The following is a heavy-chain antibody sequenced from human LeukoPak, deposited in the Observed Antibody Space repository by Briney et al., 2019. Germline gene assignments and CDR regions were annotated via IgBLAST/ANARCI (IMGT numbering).Heavy chain of an antibody. CDR3: AREGTLGSGWYDY. D-gene: IGHD6-19*01. V-gene: IGHV4-61*02. Sequence: PSETLSLTCTVSGGSISNEGDYWSWIRQPAGKGLEWIGRIYNSGTTNYNPSVKSRISMSVDTSDNQFSLNLRSVTAADTAVYYCAREGTLGSGWYDYWGQGTLVTVSS. CDR2: IYNSGTT. CDR1: GGSISNEGDY. J-gene: IGHJ4*02.